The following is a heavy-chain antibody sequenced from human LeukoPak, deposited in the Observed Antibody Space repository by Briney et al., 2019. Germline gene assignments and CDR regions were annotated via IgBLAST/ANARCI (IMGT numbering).Heavy chain of an antibody. CDR1: GGSFSGYY. CDR2: INHSGST. CDR3: ARGRIVGATVLNY. D-gene: IGHD1-26*01. J-gene: IGHJ4*02. V-gene: IGHV4-34*01. Sequence: SETLSLTCAVYGGSFSGYYWSWIRQPPGKGLEWTGEINHSGSTNYNPSLKSRVTISVDTSKNQFSLKLSSVTAADTAVYYCARGRIVGATVLNYWGQGTLVTVSS.